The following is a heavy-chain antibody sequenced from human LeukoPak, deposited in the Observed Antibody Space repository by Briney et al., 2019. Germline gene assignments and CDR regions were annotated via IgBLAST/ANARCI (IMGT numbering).Heavy chain of an antibody. CDR1: GGSFSGYY. Sequence: SETLSLTCAVYGGSFSGYYWSWIRQPPGKGLEWIGEINHSGSTNYNPSLKSRVTLSVDTSKNQFSLKLSSVTAADTAVYYCAREREDIVVVPAAIRRDWFAPWGQGTLVTVSS. CDR3: AREREDIVVVPAAIRRDWFAP. CDR2: INHSGST. V-gene: IGHV4-34*01. J-gene: IGHJ5*02. D-gene: IGHD2-2*02.